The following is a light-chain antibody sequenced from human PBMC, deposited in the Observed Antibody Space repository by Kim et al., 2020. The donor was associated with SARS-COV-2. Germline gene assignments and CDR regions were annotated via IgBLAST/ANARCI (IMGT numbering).Light chain of an antibody. V-gene: IGKV3-15*01. CDR1: QSVRNN. CDR3: QQYDDWPPTT. Sequence: ETVLTQSPATLSVSPGERATLSCRASQSVRNNLAWYQQKPGQAPRLLIYGASTRATGVPARFSASGSGTDFTLTISSLQSEDFAIYYCQQYDDWPPTTFGQGTKLEI. J-gene: IGKJ2*01. CDR2: GAS.